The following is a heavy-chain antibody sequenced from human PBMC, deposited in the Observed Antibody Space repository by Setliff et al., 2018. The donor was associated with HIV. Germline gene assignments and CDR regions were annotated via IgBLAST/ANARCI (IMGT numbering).Heavy chain of an antibody. V-gene: IGHV4-4*02. CDR1: GGSITSSNW. Sequence: SETLSLTCALSGGSITSSNWWTWVRQSPGWGLEWIGDTYHSGSTNYNPSLKSRVSMSVDTSKNQFSLRLSSVTAADTAVFYCARASTGYSSIWYRNGLTYYNYMDVWGRGTKVTV. D-gene: IGHD6-13*01. CDR2: TYHSGST. J-gene: IGHJ6*03. CDR3: ARASTGYSSIWYRNGLTYYNYMDV.